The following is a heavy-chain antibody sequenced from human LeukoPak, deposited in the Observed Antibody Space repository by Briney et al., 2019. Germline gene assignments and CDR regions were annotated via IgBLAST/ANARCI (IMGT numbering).Heavy chain of an antibody. Sequence: SETLSLTCAVYGGSFSGYYWGWIRQPPGKGLEWIGEINHSGSTNYNPSLKSRVTISVDTSKNQFSLKLSSVTAADTAVYYCARRRGYSYGHHYYYYMDVWGKGTTVTVSS. V-gene: IGHV4-34*01. CDR2: INHSGST. D-gene: IGHD5-18*01. J-gene: IGHJ6*03. CDR3: ARRRGYSYGHHYYYYMDV. CDR1: GGSFSGYY.